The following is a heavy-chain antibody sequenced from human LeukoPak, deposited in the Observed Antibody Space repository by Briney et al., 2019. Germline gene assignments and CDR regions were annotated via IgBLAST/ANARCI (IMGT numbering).Heavy chain of an antibody. J-gene: IGHJ4*02. CDR1: GFTFS. CDR2: ISSSTRI. Sequence: GGSLRLSCAASGFTFSMNWVRQTPGKGLEWVSYISSSTRIYYTDSVKGRFTISRDKAKNSLYLQMNSLRDEDTAIYYCARAGSGWYFDYWGQGTLVTVSS. V-gene: IGHV3-69-1*02. CDR3: ARAGSGWYFDY. D-gene: IGHD6-19*01.